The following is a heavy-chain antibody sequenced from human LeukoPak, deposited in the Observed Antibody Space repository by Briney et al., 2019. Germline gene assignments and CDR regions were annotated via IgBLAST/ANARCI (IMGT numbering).Heavy chain of an antibody. CDR2: IKQDGSEK. CDR3: ASQTYYDFWSGYYYYCMDV. D-gene: IGHD3-3*01. V-gene: IGHV3-7*01. Sequence: GGSLRLSCAASGFTFSSYWMSWVRQAPGKGLEWVADIKQDGSEKYYVDSVKGRFTISRDNAKNSLYLQMNSLRAEDTAVYYCASQTYYDFWSGYYYYCMDVWGKGTTVTVSS. J-gene: IGHJ6*03. CDR1: GFTFSSYW.